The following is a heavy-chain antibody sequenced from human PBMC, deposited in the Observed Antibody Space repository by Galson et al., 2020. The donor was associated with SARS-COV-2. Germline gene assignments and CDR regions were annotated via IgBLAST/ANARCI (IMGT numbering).Heavy chain of an antibody. CDR2: IKQDGSEK. Sequence: GGSLRLSCAASGFTFSSYWMSWVRQAPGKGLEWVANIKQDGSEKYYVDSVKGRFTISRDNAKNSLYLQMNSLRAEDTAVYYCARDQGASSGQYYYYYGMDVWGQGTTVTVSS. D-gene: IGHD6-25*01. CDR1: GFTFSSYW. V-gene: IGHV3-7*03. CDR3: ARDQGASSGQYYYYYGMDV. J-gene: IGHJ6*02.